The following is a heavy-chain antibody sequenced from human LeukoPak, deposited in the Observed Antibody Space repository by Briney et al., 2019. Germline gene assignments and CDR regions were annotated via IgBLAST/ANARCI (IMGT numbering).Heavy chain of an antibody. D-gene: IGHD3-3*01. J-gene: IGHJ5*02. CDR1: GYTFTGYY. Sequence: GASVTVSCKASGYTFTGYYMHWVRQAPGQGLEWMGWINPNSGGTNYAQKLQGRVTMTTDTSTSTAYMELRSLRSDDTVVYYCARDGQRITFFGVVITNWFDPWGQGTLVTVSS. V-gene: IGHV1-2*02. CDR2: INPNSGGT. CDR3: ARDGQRITFFGVVITNWFDP.